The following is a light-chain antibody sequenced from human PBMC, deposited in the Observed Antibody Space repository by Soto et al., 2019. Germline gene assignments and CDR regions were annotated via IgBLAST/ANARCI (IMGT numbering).Light chain of an antibody. CDR2: GAA. V-gene: IGKV3-20*01. CDR1: QSVSSNY. Sequence: EIVLTQSPGTLSLSPGERATLSCRASQSVSSNYLAWYQQKPRQAPRLLIYGAATRATGIPDRFSGSGSGTDFTLTISRLEPEDFAVYYCQQYGSSPWTFGDGAKVEIK. J-gene: IGKJ1*01. CDR3: QQYGSSPWT.